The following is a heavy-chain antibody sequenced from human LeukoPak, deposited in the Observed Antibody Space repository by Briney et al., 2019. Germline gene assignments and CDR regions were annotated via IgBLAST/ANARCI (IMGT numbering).Heavy chain of an antibody. V-gene: IGHV1-24*01. CDR3: ATDAWRFYGDYPLYDY. CDR1: GYTLTELS. D-gene: IGHD4-17*01. Sequence: ASVKVSCKVSGYTLTELSMHWVRHAPGKGLEWMGGFDPEDGETIYAQKFQGRVTMTEDTSTDTAYMELSSLRSEDTAVYYCATDAWRFYGDYPLYDYWGQGTLVTVSS. J-gene: IGHJ4*02. CDR2: FDPEDGET.